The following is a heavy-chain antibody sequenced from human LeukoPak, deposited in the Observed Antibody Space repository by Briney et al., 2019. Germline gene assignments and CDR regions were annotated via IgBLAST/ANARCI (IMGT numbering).Heavy chain of an antibody. CDR3: ARFSYGPSPFDY. CDR1: GGSFSGYY. J-gene: IGHJ4*02. D-gene: IGHD5-18*01. V-gene: IGHV4-34*01. CDR2: INHSGST. Sequence: SETLSLTCAVYGGSFSGYYWSWIRQPPGKGLEWIGEINHSGSTNYNPSLKSRVTISVDTSKNQSSLKLSSVTAADTAVYYCARFSYGPSPFDYWGQGTLVTVSS.